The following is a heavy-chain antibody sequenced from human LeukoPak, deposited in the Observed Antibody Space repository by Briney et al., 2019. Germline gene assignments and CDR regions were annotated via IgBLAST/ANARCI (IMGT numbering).Heavy chain of an antibody. D-gene: IGHD3-16*02. V-gene: IGHV4-61*02. J-gene: IGHJ6*03. Sequence: PSETLSLTCTVSGGSISSGSYYWSWIRQPAGKGLEWIGRIYTSGSTNYNPSLKSRVTISVDTSKNQFSLKLSSVTAADTAVYYCARDNYDYVWGSYRSTKKDYYMDVWGKGTTVTISS. CDR1: GGSISSGSYY. CDR3: ARDNYDYVWGSYRSTKKDYYMDV. CDR2: IYTSGST.